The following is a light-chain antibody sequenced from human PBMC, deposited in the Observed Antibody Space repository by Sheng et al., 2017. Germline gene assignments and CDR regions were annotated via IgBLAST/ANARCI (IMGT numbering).Light chain of an antibody. CDR2: ASS. CDR3: QKYDDAPYS. Sequence: DIQMTQSPSSLSASVGDRVTITCRASQGISTSLAWYQQKPGKVPKLLIYASSALHSGAPSRFSGSGSGTDFTLTISSLQPDDVATYYCQKYDDAPYSFGQGTNLEIK. V-gene: IGKV1-27*01. CDR1: QGISTS. J-gene: IGKJ2*03.